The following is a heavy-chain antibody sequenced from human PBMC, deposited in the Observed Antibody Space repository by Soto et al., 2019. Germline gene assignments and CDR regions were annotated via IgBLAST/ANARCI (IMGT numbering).Heavy chain of an antibody. CDR3: ARAGRFGLLRD. D-gene: IGHD3-16*01. Sequence: QLQLQESGSGLVKPSQTLSLICAVSGDSISSGIYYWSWIRQPPGKGLEWIGHMYHSGSTYYNPSLKSRVTISEDRSKNQFSLKLRYVTAADTAVYFCARAGRFGLLRDWGQGILVTVSS. CDR1: GDSISSGIYY. CDR2: MYHSGST. V-gene: IGHV4-30-2*01. J-gene: IGHJ4*02.